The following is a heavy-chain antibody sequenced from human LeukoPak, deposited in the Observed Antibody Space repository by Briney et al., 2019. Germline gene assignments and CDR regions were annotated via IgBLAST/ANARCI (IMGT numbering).Heavy chain of an antibody. V-gene: IGHV1-58*01. CDR3: AAYGGSGYCDFWSGYIVPYYMDV. D-gene: IGHD3-3*01. Sequence: SVKVSCKASGFTFTSSAVQWVRQARGQRLEWIGWIVVGSGNTNYAQKFQERVTITRDMSTSTAYMELSSLRSEDTAVYYCAAYGGSGYCDFWSGYIVPYYMDVWGKGTTVTVSS. CDR1: GFTFTSSA. CDR2: IVVGSGNT. J-gene: IGHJ6*03.